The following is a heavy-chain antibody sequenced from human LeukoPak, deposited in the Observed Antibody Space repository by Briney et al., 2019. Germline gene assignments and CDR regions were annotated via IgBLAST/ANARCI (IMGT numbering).Heavy chain of an antibody. CDR3: ARIFGYYYFYMDV. D-gene: IGHD3-16*01. CDR1: GFTFGDYA. CDR2: IRTEDYDGAT. J-gene: IGHJ6*03. Sequence: GGSLRLSCAASGFTFGDYAMSWVRQAPGKGLEWVGFIRTEDYDGATDYGASVKGRFTISRDDSKNVAYLLMNGLNTEDTAVYYCARIFGYYYFYMDVWGKGTTVIVSS. V-gene: IGHV3-49*04.